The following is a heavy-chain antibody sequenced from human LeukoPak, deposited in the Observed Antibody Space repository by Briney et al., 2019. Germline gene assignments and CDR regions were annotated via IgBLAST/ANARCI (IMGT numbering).Heavy chain of an antibody. CDR2: THPSGNT. Sequence: PSETLSLTCTVSAGSNNSYYWSWIRQPPGKGLEWIGYTHPSGNTNYSPSPKSRVTISIDTSRNQFSLKLSSVTAADTAVYFCARKAPKKGWFDPWGQGTLVTVSS. CDR1: AGSNNSYY. CDR3: ARKAPKKGWFDP. V-gene: IGHV4-4*09. J-gene: IGHJ5*02.